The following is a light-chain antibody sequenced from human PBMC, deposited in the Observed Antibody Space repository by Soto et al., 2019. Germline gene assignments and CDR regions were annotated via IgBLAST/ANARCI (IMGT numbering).Light chain of an antibody. CDR3: QQYFNWPLTWT. CDR1: QIFSGRY. CDR2: GAS. Sequence: EIVMTQSPPTLSEFPGERATLSCWPMQIFSGRYLAWYQQKPGQAPRLLIYGASTRATGVPARFSGSGSGIEFTLTISSLQSEDSAFYYCQQYFNWPLTWTFGPGT. J-gene: IGKJ3*01. V-gene: IGKV3-15*01.